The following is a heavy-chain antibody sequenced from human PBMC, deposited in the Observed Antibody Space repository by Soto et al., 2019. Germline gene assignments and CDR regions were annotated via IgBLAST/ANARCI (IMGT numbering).Heavy chain of an antibody. J-gene: IGHJ5*02. D-gene: IGHD2-2*01. CDR2: ISGSGGST. CDR1: GFTFSSYA. V-gene: IGHV3-23*01. CDR3: AKDRGYCSSTSCYAEWDWFDP. Sequence: PGGSLRLSCAASGFTFSSYAMSWGRPAPGKGLEWVSAISGSGGSTYYADSVKGRFTISRDNSKNTLYLQMNSLRAEDTAVYYCAKDRGYCSSTSCYAEWDWFDPWGQGTLVTVSS.